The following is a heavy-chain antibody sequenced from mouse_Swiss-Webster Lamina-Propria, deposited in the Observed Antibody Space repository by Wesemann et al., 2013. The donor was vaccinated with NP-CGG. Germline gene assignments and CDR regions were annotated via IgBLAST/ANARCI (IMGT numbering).Heavy chain of an antibody. CDR2: ISTYYGDA. CDR3: ARSNYGNYGGVAMDY. J-gene: IGHJ4*01. CDR1: GYTFTDYA. Sequence: QVQLQQSGAELVRPGVSVKISCKGSGYTFTDYAMHWVKQSHAKSLEWIGVISTYYGDASYNQKFKGKATMTVDKSSSTAYMELARLTSEDSAIYYCARSNYGNYGGVAMDYWGQGTSVTVSS. D-gene: IGHD2-1*01. V-gene: IGHV1S137*01.